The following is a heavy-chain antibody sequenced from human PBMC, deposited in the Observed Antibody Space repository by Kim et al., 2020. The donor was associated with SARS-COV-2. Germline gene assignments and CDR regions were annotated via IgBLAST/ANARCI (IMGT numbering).Heavy chain of an antibody. CDR3: ARDFGSGY. V-gene: IGHV3-21*01. J-gene: IGHJ4*02. D-gene: IGHD3-10*01. CDR2: SSYI. Sequence: SSYIYYADSVKGRFTISRDNAKESLYLQMNSLRAEDTAVYYCARDFGSGYWGQGTLVTVSS.